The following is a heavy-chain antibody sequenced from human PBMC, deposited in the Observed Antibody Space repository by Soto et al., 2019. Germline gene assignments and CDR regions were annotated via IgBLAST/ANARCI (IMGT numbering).Heavy chain of an antibody. J-gene: IGHJ6*02. CDR2: IWYDGSNK. CDR1: GFTFSSYG. CDR3: ARDPISGQLPPYGMDV. V-gene: IGHV3-33*01. Sequence: GGSLRLSCAASGFTFSSYGMHWVRQAPGKGLEWVAVIWYDGSNKYYADSVKGRFTISRDNSKSTLYLQMNSLRAEDTAVYYCARDPISGQLPPYGMDVWGQGTTVTVSS. D-gene: IGHD2-2*01.